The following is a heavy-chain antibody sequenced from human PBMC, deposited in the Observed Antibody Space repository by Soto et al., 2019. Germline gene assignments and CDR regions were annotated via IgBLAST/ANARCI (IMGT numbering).Heavy chain of an antibody. V-gene: IGHV3-15*07. CDR2: IKSKTDGGTT. CDR3: TTDPVTMIVVVPSSG. J-gene: IGHJ4*02. Sequence: GASLRLSCAASGFTFSNAWMNWVRQAPGKGLEWVGRIKSKTDGGTTDYAAPVKGRFTISRDDSKNTLYLQMNSLKTEDTAVYYCTTDPVTMIVVVPSSGWGQGTLVTVSS. D-gene: IGHD3-22*01. CDR1: GFTFSNAW.